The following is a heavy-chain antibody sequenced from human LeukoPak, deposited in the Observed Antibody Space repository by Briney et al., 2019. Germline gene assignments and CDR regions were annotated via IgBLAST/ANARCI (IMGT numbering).Heavy chain of an antibody. Sequence: PGGSLRLSCAASGFTFEDHTMHWVRQVPGKGLEWVSLISWDGDNTYYADSVKGRFTISRDNSKNTLYLQMNSLRAEDTAVYYCAKRSAESSGYFNYWGQGILVTVSS. CDR2: ISWDGDNT. CDR3: AKRSAESSGYFNY. D-gene: IGHD6-19*01. CDR1: GFTFEDHT. J-gene: IGHJ4*02. V-gene: IGHV3-43*01.